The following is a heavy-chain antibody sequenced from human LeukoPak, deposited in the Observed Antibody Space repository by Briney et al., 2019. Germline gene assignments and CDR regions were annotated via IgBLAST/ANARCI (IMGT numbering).Heavy chain of an antibody. Sequence: GGSLRLSCAASGYTFSSYWMHWVRQPPGKGLVWVSRIKSDGSSTTYADPVKGRFTISRDNAKNTLYLEMNSLRAEDTAVYYCARGPYSSRVDYWGQGTLVTVSS. CDR2: IKSDGSST. CDR1: GYTFSSYW. V-gene: IGHV3-74*01. D-gene: IGHD6-13*01. CDR3: ARGPYSSRVDY. J-gene: IGHJ4*02.